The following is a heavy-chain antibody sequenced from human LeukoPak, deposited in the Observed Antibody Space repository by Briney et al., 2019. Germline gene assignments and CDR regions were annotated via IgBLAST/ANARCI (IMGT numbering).Heavy chain of an antibody. J-gene: IGHJ4*02. CDR3: ARTAARRFDY. CDR1: GYTFTSFY. Sequence: ASVKVSCKASGYTFTSFYMHWVRQAPGQGLEWMGIINPSGGSTSYAQKFQGRVTMTRDTSTSTVYMELSSLRSDDTAVYYCARTAARRFDYWGQGTLVTVSS. CDR2: INPSGGST. V-gene: IGHV1-46*01. D-gene: IGHD6-6*01.